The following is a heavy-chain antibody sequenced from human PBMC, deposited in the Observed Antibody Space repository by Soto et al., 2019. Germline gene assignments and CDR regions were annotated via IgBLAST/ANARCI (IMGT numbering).Heavy chain of an antibody. Sequence: TGGSLRLSCAASGFTFSSYAIHWVRQAPGKGLEWVAVISYDGSNKYYADSVKGRFTISRDNSKNTLYLQMNSLRAEDTAVYYCARDRDSSGYPDAFDIWGQGTMVTVSS. CDR3: ARDRDSSGYPDAFDI. V-gene: IGHV3-30-3*01. J-gene: IGHJ3*02. CDR1: GFTFSSYA. CDR2: ISYDGSNK. D-gene: IGHD3-22*01.